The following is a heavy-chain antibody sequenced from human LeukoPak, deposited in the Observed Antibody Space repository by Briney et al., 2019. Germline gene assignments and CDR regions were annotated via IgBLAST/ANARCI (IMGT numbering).Heavy chain of an antibody. V-gene: IGHV1-69*05. J-gene: IGHJ5*02. CDR1: GGTFSSYA. Sequence: VASVKVSCKASGGTFSSYAISWVRQAPGQGLERMGGIIPIFGTANYAQKFQGRVTITTDESTSTAYMELSSLRSEDTAVYYCARGSGWTPYSSSWYFHSGRNPGYNWFDPWGQGTLVTVSS. D-gene: IGHD6-13*01. CDR2: IIPIFGTA. CDR3: ARGSGWTPYSSSWYFHSGRNPGYNWFDP.